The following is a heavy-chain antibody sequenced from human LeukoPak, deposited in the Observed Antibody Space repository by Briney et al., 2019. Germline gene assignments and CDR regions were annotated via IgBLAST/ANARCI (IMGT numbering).Heavy chain of an antibody. J-gene: IGHJ3*02. CDR1: GFTFSTYG. D-gene: IGHD6-25*01. CDR2: IRYDGSNK. CDR3: ARGVRRRPDAFDI. V-gene: IGHV3-30*02. Sequence: GGSLTLSCAASGFTFSTYGMHWVRQAPGKGLEWVAFIRYDGSNKYYADSVKGRFTISRDNSKNTLYLQMNSLRAEDTAVYYCARGVRRRPDAFDIWGQGTMVTVSS.